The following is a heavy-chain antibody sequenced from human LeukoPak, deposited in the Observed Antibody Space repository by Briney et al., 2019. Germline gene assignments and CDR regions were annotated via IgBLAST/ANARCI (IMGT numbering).Heavy chain of an antibody. CDR2: IYYSGST. J-gene: IGHJ3*02. CDR3: ARTYYYDSSGLDDAFDI. CDR1: GGSISSYY. Sequence: PSETLSLTCTVSGGSISSYYWSWIRQPPGKGLEWIGYIYYSGSTNYNPSLQSRVTIPVDTSKNQFSLKLSSVTAADTAVYYCARTYYYDSSGLDDAFDIWGQGTMVTVSS. V-gene: IGHV4-59*01. D-gene: IGHD3-22*01.